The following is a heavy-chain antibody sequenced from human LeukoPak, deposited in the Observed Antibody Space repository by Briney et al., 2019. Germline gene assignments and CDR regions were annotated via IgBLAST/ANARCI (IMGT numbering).Heavy chain of an antibody. J-gene: IGHJ3*01. Sequence: GGSLRLSCAASGFTVSSNYMSWVRQAPGKGLEWVSVIYSGGSTYYADSVKGRFTISGDNSKNTLYLQMNSLRAEDTAVYYCARDRDYYGSGSYSGDAFDVWGQGTMVTVSS. V-gene: IGHV3-53*01. D-gene: IGHD3-10*01. CDR2: IYSGGST. CDR1: GFTVSSNY. CDR3: ARDRDYYGSGSYSGDAFDV.